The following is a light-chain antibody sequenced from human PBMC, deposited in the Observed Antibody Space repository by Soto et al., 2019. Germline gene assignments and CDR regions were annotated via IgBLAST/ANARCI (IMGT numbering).Light chain of an antibody. Sequence: QSVLTQPAAVSGSPGQSITISCTGTSSDIGPYNYVSWYQHHPGKAPKLIISEVSNRASGVSDRFSGSKSGNTASLTISGLQAEDEADYYCSSYKNTFTFYVVGTGTKVTVL. CDR1: SSDIGPYNY. CDR3: SSYKNTFTFYV. CDR2: EVS. J-gene: IGLJ1*01. V-gene: IGLV2-14*01.